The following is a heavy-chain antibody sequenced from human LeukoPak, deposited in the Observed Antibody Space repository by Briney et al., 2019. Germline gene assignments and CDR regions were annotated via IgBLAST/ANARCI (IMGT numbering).Heavy chain of an antibody. CDR1: GFTFSNYA. CDR2: ISGSGGTT. Sequence: GGSLRLSCAASGFTFSNYAMTWVRQAPGKGLEWVSGISGSGGTTYHADSVKGRFTISRDNSKNTLYLQMNSLRAEDTAVYYCARDRTYYDFWSGYYAYYYYGMDVWGQGTTVTVSS. J-gene: IGHJ6*02. V-gene: IGHV3-23*01. CDR3: ARDRTYYDFWSGYYAYYYYGMDV. D-gene: IGHD3-3*01.